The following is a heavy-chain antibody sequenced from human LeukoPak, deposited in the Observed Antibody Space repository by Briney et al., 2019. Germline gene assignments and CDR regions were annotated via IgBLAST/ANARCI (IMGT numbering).Heavy chain of an antibody. CDR3: ARVCLWGGSCYVYYNGMDV. CDR2: INHSGGT. J-gene: IGHJ6*02. Sequence: SETLSLTCAVYSGSFNGYSWSWIRQPPGEGLEWIGEINHSGGTNYNPSLKSRVTISVDTSKNQFSLKLRSVTAADTAVYYCARVCLWGGSCYVYYNGMDVWGQGTTVTVSS. V-gene: IGHV4-34*01. D-gene: IGHD2-2*01. CDR1: SGSFNGYS.